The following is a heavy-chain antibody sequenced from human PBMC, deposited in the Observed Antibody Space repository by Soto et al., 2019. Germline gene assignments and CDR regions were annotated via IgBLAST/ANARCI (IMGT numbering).Heavy chain of an antibody. CDR3: AKEGTSGLYYFDY. Sequence: GGSLRLSCAASGSTFGNYAMSWVGQAPGKGLEWVSIISGSGDSPYYADSVKGRFTISRDNSRNTLYLQMNSLRAGDSAKYYCAKEGTSGLYYFDYWGQGTLVTVSS. V-gene: IGHV3-23*01. J-gene: IGHJ4*02. CDR1: GSTFGNYA. D-gene: IGHD6-19*01. CDR2: ISGSGDSP.